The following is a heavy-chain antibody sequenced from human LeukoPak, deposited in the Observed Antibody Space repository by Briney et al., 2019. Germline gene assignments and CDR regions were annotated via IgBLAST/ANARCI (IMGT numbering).Heavy chain of an antibody. D-gene: IGHD1-1*01. J-gene: IGHJ6*03. Sequence: PSETLSLTCTVSGYSISSGYYWGWIRQPPGKGLEWIGSIYHSGSTYYNPSLKSRVTISVDTSRNQFFLKLSSVTAADTAVYYCAGAGTTGTTIDYYYYYMDVWGKGTTVTVSS. V-gene: IGHV4-38-2*02. CDR2: IYHSGST. CDR3: AGAGTTGTTIDYYYYYMDV. CDR1: GYSISSGYY.